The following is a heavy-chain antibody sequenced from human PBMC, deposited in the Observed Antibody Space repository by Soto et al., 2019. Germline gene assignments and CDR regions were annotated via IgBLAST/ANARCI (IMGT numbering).Heavy chain of an antibody. J-gene: IGHJ4*02. V-gene: IGHV3-23*01. Sequence: GGSLRLSCAASGFTFSSYAMSWVRQAPGKGLEWVSAISGSGGSTYYADAVKGRFTISRDNSKNTLYLQMNSLRAEDTAVYYCAKRSILTGYYRNLYYFDYWGQGTLVTVSS. CDR1: GFTFSSYA. D-gene: IGHD3-9*01. CDR3: AKRSILTGYYRNLYYFDY. CDR2: ISGSGGST.